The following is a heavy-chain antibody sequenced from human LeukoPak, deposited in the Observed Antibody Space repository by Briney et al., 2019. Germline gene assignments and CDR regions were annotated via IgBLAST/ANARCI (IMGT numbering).Heavy chain of an antibody. D-gene: IGHD1-26*01. Sequence: SVKVSCKASGGTFSIYAISWVRQAPGQGLEWMGRIIPIFGIANYAQKFQGRVTITADKSTSTAYMELSSLRSEDTAVYYCARGEAGSYSFDYWGQGTLVTVSS. CDR2: IIPIFGIA. V-gene: IGHV1-69*04. CDR1: GGTFSIYA. CDR3: ARGEAGSYSFDY. J-gene: IGHJ4*02.